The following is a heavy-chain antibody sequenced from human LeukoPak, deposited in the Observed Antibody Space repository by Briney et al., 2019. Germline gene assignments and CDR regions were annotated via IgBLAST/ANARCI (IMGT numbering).Heavy chain of an antibody. D-gene: IGHD3-10*01. J-gene: IGHJ4*02. CDR2: IRYDGSNK. Sequence: PGGSLRLSCAASAFTFNNYDMHWVRQAPGKGLEWVAFIRYDGSNKYYADFVEGRFTISRDNSKNTLYLLMNSLRAEDTAVYYCAKDSGSYYTSDYWGQGTLVTVS. V-gene: IGHV3-30*02. CDR1: AFTFNNYD. CDR3: AKDSGSYYTSDY.